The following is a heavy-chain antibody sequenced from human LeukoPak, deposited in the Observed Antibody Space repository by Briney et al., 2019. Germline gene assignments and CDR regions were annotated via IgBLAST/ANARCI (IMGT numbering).Heavy chain of an antibody. CDR2: INHSGST. D-gene: IGHD6-19*01. V-gene: IGHV4-34*01. CDR3: ARDPGAVAGPSYNWFDP. Sequence: PSETPSLTCAVYGGSFSGYYWSWIRQPPGKGLEWIGEINHSGSTNYNPSLKSRVTISVDTSKNQFSLKLSSVTAADTAVYYCARDPGAVAGPSYNWFDPWGQGTLVTVSS. CDR1: GGSFSGYY. J-gene: IGHJ5*02.